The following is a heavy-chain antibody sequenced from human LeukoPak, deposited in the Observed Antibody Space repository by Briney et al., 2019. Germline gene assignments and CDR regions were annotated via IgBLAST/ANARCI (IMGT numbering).Heavy chain of an antibody. CDR3: ARDGGDY. Sequence: GGSLRLSCLASGFTFSIYAMDWVRQAPGQGLKWVSAVGTGADTYYADSVRGRFTISRDNSKNTLYLQMNSLRAEDTAVYYCARDGGDYWGQGTLVTVSS. V-gene: IGHV3-23*01. D-gene: IGHD3-3*01. CDR2: VGTGADT. CDR1: GFTFSIYA. J-gene: IGHJ4*02.